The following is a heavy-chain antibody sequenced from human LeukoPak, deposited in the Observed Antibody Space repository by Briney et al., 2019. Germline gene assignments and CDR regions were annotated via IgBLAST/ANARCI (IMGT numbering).Heavy chain of an antibody. CDR1: GYTFTSYD. CDR3: ARGPYYYGSELPFDP. Sequence: ASVKVSCKASGYTFTSYDINWVRQATGQGLEWMGWMNPSSGYTGYAQKFQGRVTMTRNTSISTAYMELSSLRSEDTAVYYCARGPYYYGSELPFDPWGQGTLVTVSS. CDR2: MNPSSGYT. V-gene: IGHV1-8*01. D-gene: IGHD3-10*01. J-gene: IGHJ5*02.